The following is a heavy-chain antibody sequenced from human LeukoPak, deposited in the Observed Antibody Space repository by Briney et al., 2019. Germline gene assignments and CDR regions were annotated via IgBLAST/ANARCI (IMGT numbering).Heavy chain of an antibody. CDR1: GGTFSSYA. Sequence: SVKVSCKASGGTFSSYAISWVRQAPGQGLEWMGGIIPIFGTANYAQKFQGRVTITADESTSTAYMELSSLRSEDTAVYYCATAHDYAERTYYYYYMDVWGKGTTVTVSS. J-gene: IGHJ6*03. CDR3: ATAHDYAERTYYYYYMDV. CDR2: IIPIFGTA. D-gene: IGHD4-17*01. V-gene: IGHV1-69*01.